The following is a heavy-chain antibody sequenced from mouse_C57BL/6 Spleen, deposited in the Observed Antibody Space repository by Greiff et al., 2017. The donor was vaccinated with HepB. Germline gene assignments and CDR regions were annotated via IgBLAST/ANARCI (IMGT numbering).Heavy chain of an antibody. CDR3: TTAQATNYFDY. Sequence: QVQLQQSGAELVRPGASVTLSCKASGYTFTDYEMHWVKQTPVHGLEWIGAIDPETGGTAYNQKFKGKAILTADKSSSTAYMELRSLTSEDSAVYYCTTAQATNYFDYWGQGTTLTVSS. D-gene: IGHD3-2*02. CDR2: IDPETGGT. J-gene: IGHJ2*01. V-gene: IGHV1-15*01. CDR1: GYTFTDYE.